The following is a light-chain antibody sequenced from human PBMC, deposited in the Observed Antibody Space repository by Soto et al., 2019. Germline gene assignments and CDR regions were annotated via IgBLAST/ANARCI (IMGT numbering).Light chain of an antibody. CDR1: QSVGSY. CDR2: DAS. CDR3: QQRSNWPPLT. Sequence: EIVLTQSPATLSLSPGERATLSCRASQSVGSYLAWYQQKPGHAPRLLIYDASNRATGIPARFSGSGSGTDFTLTISSLEPEDFAVYYCQQRSNWPPLTFGGGTKVEIK. J-gene: IGKJ4*01. V-gene: IGKV3-11*01.